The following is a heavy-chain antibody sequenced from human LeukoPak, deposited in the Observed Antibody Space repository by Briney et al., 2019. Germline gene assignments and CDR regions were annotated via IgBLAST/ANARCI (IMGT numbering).Heavy chain of an antibody. D-gene: IGHD3-22*01. Sequence: LVKVSCKASGGTFSSYAISWVRQAPGQGLEWMGGIIPIFATANYAQKFQGRVTITADESTSTAYMELSSLRSEDTAVYYCARGPITTRSHFDYWGQGTLVTVSS. CDR1: GGTFSSYA. J-gene: IGHJ4*02. V-gene: IGHV1-69*13. CDR2: IIPIFATA. CDR3: ARGPITTRSHFDY.